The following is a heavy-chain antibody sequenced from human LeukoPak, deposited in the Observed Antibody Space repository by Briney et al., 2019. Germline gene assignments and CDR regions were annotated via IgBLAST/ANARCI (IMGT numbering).Heavy chain of an antibody. J-gene: IGHJ4*02. CDR3: ARGMGYDSSGYYYRDFDY. D-gene: IGHD3-22*01. CDR1: GFTVSSNS. CDR2: ISSSGNSI. Sequence: GGSLRLSCTVSGFTVSSNSMSWVRQAPGKGLEWVSYISSSGNSIEYTDSVKGRFTISRDNAKNSLYLRMNSLRAEDTAVYYCARGMGYDSSGYYYRDFDYWGQGTLVTVSS. V-gene: IGHV3-48*04.